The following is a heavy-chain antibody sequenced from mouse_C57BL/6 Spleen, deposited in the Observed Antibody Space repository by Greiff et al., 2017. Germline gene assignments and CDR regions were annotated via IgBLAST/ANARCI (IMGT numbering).Heavy chain of an antibody. V-gene: IGHV1-69*01. CDR3: ARWDDYLYYFDY. CDR1: GYTFTSYW. D-gene: IGHD2-4*01. CDR2: IDPSDSYT. J-gene: IGHJ2*01. Sequence: QVQLQQPGAELVMPGASVKLSCKASGYTFTSYWMHWVKQRPGQGLEWIGEIDPSDSYTNYNQKFKGKSTLTVDKSSSTAYIQLSSLTSEDSAVYYCARWDDYLYYFDYWGQGTTLTVSS.